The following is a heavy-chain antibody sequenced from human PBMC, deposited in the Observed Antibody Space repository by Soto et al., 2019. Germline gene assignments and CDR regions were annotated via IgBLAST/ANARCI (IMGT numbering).Heavy chain of an antibody. J-gene: IGHJ4*02. Sequence: VQLVESGGGVVQPGRSLRLSCAASGFTFSSYAMHWVRQAPGKGLEWVAAISYDGSNKYYADSVKGRFTISRDNSKTSLCLQMNSLRDADTSVYYCARDRLTPVVVVAATDYWGQGTLVTVSS. D-gene: IGHD2-15*01. CDR2: ISYDGSNK. V-gene: IGHV3-30-3*01. CDR1: GFTFSSYA. CDR3: ARDRLTPVVVVAATDY.